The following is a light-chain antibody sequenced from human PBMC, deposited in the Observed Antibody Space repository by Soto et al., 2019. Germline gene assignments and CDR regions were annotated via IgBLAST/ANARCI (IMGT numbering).Light chain of an antibody. CDR2: SND. J-gene: IGLJ2*01. CDR3: ASWDDSLSGPVV. Sequence: QLVLTQPPSASGTPGQRVTIFCSGSSSNIGTNYVYWYQQLPGTAPKLLIYSNDQRPSGVPDRFSGSTSGSSASLAISGLRSEDEADYYCASWDDSLSGPVVFGGGTKLTVL. CDR1: SSNIGTNY. V-gene: IGLV1-47*02.